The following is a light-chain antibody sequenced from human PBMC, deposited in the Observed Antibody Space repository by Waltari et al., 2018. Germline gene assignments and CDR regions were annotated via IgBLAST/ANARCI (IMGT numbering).Light chain of an antibody. CDR1: QSISTY. CDR2: AAS. V-gene: IGKV1-39*01. J-gene: IGKJ4*01. Sequence: DIQMTQSPSSLSTSVGDRVTITCRASQSISTYLNWYQQKPGKAPKLLIYAASSLQSGVPSRFSGSGSGTDFTLTISSLQADDVAVYYCQQYYSVPLTFGGGTQVEIK. CDR3: QQYYSVPLT.